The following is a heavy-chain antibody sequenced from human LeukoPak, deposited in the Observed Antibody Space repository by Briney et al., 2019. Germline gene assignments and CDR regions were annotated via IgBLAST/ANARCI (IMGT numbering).Heavy chain of an antibody. D-gene: IGHD3-22*01. CDR2: IYTSGST. J-gene: IGHJ4*02. Sequence: SETLSLTCTVSGGSISSYYWSWIRQPAGKGLEWIGRIYTSGSTNYNPSLKSRVTMSVDTSKNQLSLKLSSVTAADTAVYYCAREAEYYYGSSGYYYYFDYWGQGTLVTVSS. CDR3: AREAEYYYGSSGYYYYFDY. V-gene: IGHV4-4*07. CDR1: GGSISSYY.